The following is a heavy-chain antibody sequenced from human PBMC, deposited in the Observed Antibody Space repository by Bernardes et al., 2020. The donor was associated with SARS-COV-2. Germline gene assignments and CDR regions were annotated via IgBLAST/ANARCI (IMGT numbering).Heavy chain of an antibody. CDR2: IYYSGST. CDR1: GGSISSYY. CDR3: ARVQTPIKGLDY. V-gene: IGHV4-59*01. J-gene: IGHJ4*02. D-gene: IGHD3-9*01. Sequence: SETLSLTCTVSGGSISSYYWSWIRQPPGKGLEWIGYIYYSGSTNYNPSLKSRVTISVDTSKNQFSLKLSSVTAEDTAVYYCARVQTPIKGLDYWGQGTLVTVSS.